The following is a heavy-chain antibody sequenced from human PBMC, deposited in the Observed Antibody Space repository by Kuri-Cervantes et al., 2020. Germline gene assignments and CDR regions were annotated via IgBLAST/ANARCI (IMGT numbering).Heavy chain of an antibody. V-gene: IGHV3-13*01. J-gene: IGHJ3*02. D-gene: IGHD3-22*01. CDR1: GFTFSSYD. CDR2: IGTAGYT. Sequence: GESLKISCAASGFTFSSYDMHWVRQATGKGLEWVSAIGTAGYTYYPGSVKGRFTISRENAKNCLYLQMNSLRAGDTAVYYCARGGPSSYYYDSSGYYRGVAFDIWGQGTMVTVSS. CDR3: ARGGPSSYYYDSSGYYRGVAFDI.